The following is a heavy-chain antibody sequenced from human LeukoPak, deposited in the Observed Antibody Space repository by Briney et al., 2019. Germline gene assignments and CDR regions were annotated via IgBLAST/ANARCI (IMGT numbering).Heavy chain of an antibody. D-gene: IGHD2-2*01. CDR3: ARHNYCSSTSCYSP. V-gene: IGHV4-30-4*08. CDR2: IYYSGST. CDR1: GGSISSGGYY. Sequence: PSETLSLTCTVSGGSISSGGYYWSWIRQPPGKGLEWIGYIYYSGSTYYNPSLKSRVTISVDTSKNQFSLKLSSVTAADTAVYYCARHNYCSSTSCYSPWGQGTLVTVPS. J-gene: IGHJ5*02.